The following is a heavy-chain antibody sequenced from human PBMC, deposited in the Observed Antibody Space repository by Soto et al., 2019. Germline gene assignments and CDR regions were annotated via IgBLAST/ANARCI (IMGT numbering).Heavy chain of an antibody. CDR2: ISSSSSYI. CDR3: AKMLWGFAQAAPVGVAAPPWLDY. Sequence: PGGSLRLSCAASGFTFSSYSMNWVRQAPGKGQEWVSSISSSSSYIYYADSVKGRFTISRDNAKNSLYLQMNSPRAEATAADYYAKMLWGFAQAAPVGVAAPPWLDYWGQGTLVTVSS. J-gene: IGHJ4*02. D-gene: IGHD2-15*01. V-gene: IGHV3-21*01. CDR1: GFTFSSYS.